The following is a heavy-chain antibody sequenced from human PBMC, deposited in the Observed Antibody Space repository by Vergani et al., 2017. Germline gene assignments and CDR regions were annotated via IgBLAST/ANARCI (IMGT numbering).Heavy chain of an antibody. D-gene: IGHD3-3*01. J-gene: IGHJ3*02. V-gene: IGHV4-34*01. CDR2: INHSGST. Sequence: QVQLQQWGAGLFKPSETLSLTFAVDGGAFSGYYWSWIRQPPGKGLEWVGEINHSGSTNYNPSLKIRVTISVDTSKNQFSLKLSSVTAADTAVYYCARAPIGSTIFGVVIIRFAFDIWGQGTMVTVSS. CDR1: GGAFSGYY. CDR3: ARAPIGSTIFGVVIIRFAFDI.